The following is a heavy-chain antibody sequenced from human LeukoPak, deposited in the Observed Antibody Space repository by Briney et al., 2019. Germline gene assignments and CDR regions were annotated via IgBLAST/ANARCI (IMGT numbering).Heavy chain of an antibody. D-gene: IGHD3-10*01. J-gene: IGHJ6*03. CDR3: ARGSYGSGSGYYMDV. CDR1: GFTFSKYN. Sequence: GGSLRLSCAASGFTFSKYNMNWVRQAPGKGPEWVSSISSSSSYIYHADSVKGRFTISRDNTKNSLHLQMNSLRAEDTAVYYCARGSYGSGSGYYMDVWGKGTTVTVSS. CDR2: ISSSSSYI. V-gene: IGHV3-21*01.